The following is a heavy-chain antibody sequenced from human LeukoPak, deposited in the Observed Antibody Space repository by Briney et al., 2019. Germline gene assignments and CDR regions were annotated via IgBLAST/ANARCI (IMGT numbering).Heavy chain of an antibody. J-gene: IGHJ4*02. CDR1: GLTFSSAW. D-gene: IGHD1-26*01. V-gene: IGHV3-74*01. CDR2: IQSDGTT. CDR3: ARDGSYKFDY. Sequence: GGSLRLSCAASGLTFSSAWMHWVRQTPGKGLVWVSRIQSDGTTTYADSVRGRFTISRDSAKNTLYLQMNNLRAEETAVYYCARDGSYKFDYWGQGTLVTVSS.